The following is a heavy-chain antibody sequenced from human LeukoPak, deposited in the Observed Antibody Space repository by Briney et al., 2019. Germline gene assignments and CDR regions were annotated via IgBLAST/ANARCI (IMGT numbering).Heavy chain of an antibody. CDR1: GFTFSSYG. Sequence: PGRSLRLSCAASGFTFSSYGMHWVRQAPGKGLEWVAVISYDGSNKYYADSVKGRFTISRDNSKNTLYLQMNSLRAEDTAVYYCAKDAIAAAYTSYYGMDVWGQGTTVTVSS. V-gene: IGHV3-30*18. CDR2: ISYDGSNK. J-gene: IGHJ6*02. D-gene: IGHD6-13*01. CDR3: AKDAIAAAYTSYYGMDV.